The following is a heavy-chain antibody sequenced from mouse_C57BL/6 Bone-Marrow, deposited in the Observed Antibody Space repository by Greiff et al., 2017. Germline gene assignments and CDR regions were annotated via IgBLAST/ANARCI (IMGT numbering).Heavy chain of an antibody. Sequence: EVQLQQSGAELVRPGASVKLSCTASGFNIKDDYMHWVKQRPEQGLEWIGWIDPENGDTEYASKFQGKATITADTSSTTDYMQLSSLTSEDTAVYYCTPLITTVVAHRFAYWGQGTLVTVSA. D-gene: IGHD1-1*01. V-gene: IGHV14-4*01. CDR2: IDPENGDT. CDR1: GFNIKDDY. J-gene: IGHJ3*01. CDR3: TPLITTVVAHRFAY.